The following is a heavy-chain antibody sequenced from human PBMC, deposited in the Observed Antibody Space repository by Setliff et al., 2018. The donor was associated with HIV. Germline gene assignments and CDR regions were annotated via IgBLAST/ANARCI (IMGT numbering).Heavy chain of an antibody. J-gene: IGHJ4*02. CDR3: ARDRIESALNYYSSTWYQDY. V-gene: IGHV3-74*03. D-gene: IGHD6-13*01. Sequence: GSLRLSCAASGFIFKNYLMHWVRQVPGKGLMWVSHINSAGTNTTSADSVKGRFTIYRDNAKNTLYLQMNSLRAEDTAVYYCARDRIESALNYYSSTWYQDYWGQGTLVTVSS. CDR2: INSAGTNT. CDR1: GFIFKNYL.